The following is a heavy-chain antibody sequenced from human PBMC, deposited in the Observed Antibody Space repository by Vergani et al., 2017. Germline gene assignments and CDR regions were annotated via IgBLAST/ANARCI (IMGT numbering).Heavy chain of an antibody. Sequence: QVQVVQSGAEVKKSGASVKVSCKTSGYTFSNYYMHWVRQAPGQGLEWVGIINPSGGHTTYAQKFQGRVTMTRDTSTSTVYMELSSLRSEDTAIYYCARGDYGILTGHRYWGQGTLVTVSA. CDR2: INPSGGHT. D-gene: IGHD3-9*01. V-gene: IGHV1-46*03. CDR1: GYTFSNYY. J-gene: IGHJ4*02. CDR3: ARGDYGILTGHRY.